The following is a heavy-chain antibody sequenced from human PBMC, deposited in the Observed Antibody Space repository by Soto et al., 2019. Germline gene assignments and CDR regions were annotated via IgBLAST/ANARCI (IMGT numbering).Heavy chain of an antibody. V-gene: IGHV4-61*01. CDR3: ARGSLVGATSFDY. CDR2: IYYRVTT. D-gene: IGHD1-26*01. Sequence: QVQLQESGPGLVKPSETLSLTCTVSGGSVSSGSYYWSWIRQPPGKGLEWIGYIYYRVTTNYSPSLKSRVTISVDTSKNQFSLKLSSVTAADTAVYYCARGSLVGATSFDYWGQGTLVTVSS. CDR1: GGSVSSGSYY. J-gene: IGHJ4*02.